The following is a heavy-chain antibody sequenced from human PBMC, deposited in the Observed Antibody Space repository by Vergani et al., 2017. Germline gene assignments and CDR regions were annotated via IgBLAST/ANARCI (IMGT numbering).Heavy chain of an antibody. D-gene: IGHD4-17*01. V-gene: IGHV3-48*01. CDR3: AREMGMTTVFEYGMDV. CDR2: ISSSSSTI. J-gene: IGHJ6*02. Sequence: EVQLLESGGGLVQPGGSLRLSCAASGFTFSSYAMSWVRQAPGKGLEWVSYISSSSSTIYYADSVKGRFTISRDNAKNSLYLQMNSLRAEDTAVYYCAREMGMTTVFEYGMDVWGQGTKVTVSS. CDR1: GFTFSSYA.